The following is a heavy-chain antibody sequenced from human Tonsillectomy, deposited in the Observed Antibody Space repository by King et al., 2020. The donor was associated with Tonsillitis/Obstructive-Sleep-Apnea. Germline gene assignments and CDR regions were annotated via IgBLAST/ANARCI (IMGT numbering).Heavy chain of an antibody. CDR2: ISYDGSNK. J-gene: IGHJ4*02. V-gene: IGHV3-30*04. CDR1: GFTFSSYA. CDR3: ARDVRSYSSGYYPLDY. Sequence: VQLVESGGGVVQPGRSLRLSCAASGFTFSSYAMHWVRQAPGKGLEWVAVISYDGSNKYYADSVKGRFTISRDNSKNTLYLQMNSLRAEDTAVYYCARDVRSYSSGYYPLDYWGQGTLVTVSS. D-gene: IGHD3-22*01.